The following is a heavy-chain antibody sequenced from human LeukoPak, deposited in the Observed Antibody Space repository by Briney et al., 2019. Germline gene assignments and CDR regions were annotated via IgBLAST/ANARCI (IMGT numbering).Heavy chain of an antibody. CDR1: GGSISSSSYY. CDR2: IYYSGST. J-gene: IGHJ4*02. D-gene: IGHD1-14*01. CDR3: ATADRGVFDY. V-gene: IGHV4-39*07. Sequence: SETLSLTCTVSGGSISSSSYYWGWIRQPPGKGLEWIGTIYYSGSTYYNPSLKSRVTISVDTSKNQFSLKLSSVTAADTAVFYCATADRGVFDYWGQGTLVTVSS.